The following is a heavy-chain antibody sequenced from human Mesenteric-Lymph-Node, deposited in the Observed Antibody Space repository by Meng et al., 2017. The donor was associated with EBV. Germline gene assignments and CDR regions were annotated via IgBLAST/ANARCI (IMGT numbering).Heavy chain of an antibody. CDR1: GGSISSGGYY. Sequence: QVQLQESGPGLVKPSQTLSLTCAVSGGSISSGGYYWSWIRQPPGKGLEWIGYIYYSGGTYYNPSLKSRVTISVDTSKNQFSLKLSSVTAADTAVYYCARVEQWLLYFDYWGQGTLVTVSS. V-gene: IGHV4-30-4*01. CDR3: ARVEQWLLYFDY. D-gene: IGHD6-19*01. CDR2: IYYSGGT. J-gene: IGHJ4*02.